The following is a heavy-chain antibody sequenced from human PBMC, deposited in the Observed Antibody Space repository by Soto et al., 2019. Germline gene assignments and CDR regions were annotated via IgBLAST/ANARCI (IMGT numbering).Heavy chain of an antibody. CDR1: GGSFSNYY. J-gene: IGHJ4*02. CDR2: VYYSGDT. Sequence: PSETLSLTCTVSGGSFSNYYWNWIRQPPGKGLEWIGYVYYSGDTNYNPSLKSRVTASIDTSKNQFSLKLTSVTAADTAFYYCARANCGTTTCGFDSWGQGTLVTVSS. D-gene: IGHD2-2*01. V-gene: IGHV4-59*01. CDR3: ARANCGTTTCGFDS.